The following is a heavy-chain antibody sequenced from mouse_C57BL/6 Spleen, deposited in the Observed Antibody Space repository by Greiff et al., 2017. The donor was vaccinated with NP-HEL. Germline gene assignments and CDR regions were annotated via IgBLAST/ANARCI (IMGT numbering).Heavy chain of an antibody. CDR1: GFSLTSYG. J-gene: IGHJ4*01. CDR3: ARNGGYDYDGGYAMDY. CDR2: IWSGGST. V-gene: IGHV2-2*01. D-gene: IGHD2-4*01. Sequence: QVQLQQSGPGLVQPSQSLSITCTVSGFSLTSYGVHWVRQSPGKGLEWLGVIWSGGSTDYNAAFISRLSISKDNSKSQVFFKMNSLQADDTAIYYCARNGGYDYDGGYAMDYWGQGTSVTVSS.